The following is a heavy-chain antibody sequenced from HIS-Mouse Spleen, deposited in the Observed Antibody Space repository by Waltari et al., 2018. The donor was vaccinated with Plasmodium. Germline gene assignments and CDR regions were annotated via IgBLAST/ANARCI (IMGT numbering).Heavy chain of an antibody. D-gene: IGHD3-22*01. CDR1: GYTFTSHD. V-gene: IGHV1-8*01. CDR3: ARGCYDSSGYYKYYFDY. Sequence: QVQLVQSGAEVKKPGASVTLSCKAYGYTFTSHDINWLRQATGQGLEWMGWMKPNSGNTGYAQKFQGRVTMTRNTSISTAYMELSSLRSEDTAVYYCARGCYDSSGYYKYYFDYWGQGTLVTVSS. CDR2: MKPNSGNT. J-gene: IGHJ4*02.